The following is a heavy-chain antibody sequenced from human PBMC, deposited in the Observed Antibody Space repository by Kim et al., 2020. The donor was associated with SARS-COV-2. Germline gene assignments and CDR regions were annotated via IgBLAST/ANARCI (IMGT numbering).Heavy chain of an antibody. D-gene: IGHD6-13*01. J-gene: IGHJ6*02. CDR1: GFTFSSYS. V-gene: IGHV3-48*02. CDR3: ARGNAQYSSSWYVYYYYYGMDV. CDR2: ISSSSSTI. Sequence: GGSLRLSCAASGFTFSSYSMNWVRQAPGKGLEWVSYISSSSSTIYYADSVKGRFTISRDNAKNSLYLQMNSLRDEDTAVYYCARGNAQYSSSWYVYYYYYGMDVWGQGTTVTVSS.